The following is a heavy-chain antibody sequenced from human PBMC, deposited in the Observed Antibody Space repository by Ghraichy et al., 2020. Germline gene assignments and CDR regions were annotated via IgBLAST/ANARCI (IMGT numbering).Heavy chain of an antibody. CDR3: AKVWGLVGYDFWSGLATDYFDY. J-gene: IGHJ4*02. CDR1: GFTFSSYA. Sequence: GGSLRLSCAASGFTFSSYAMSWVRQAPGKGLEWVSAISGSGGSTYYADSVKGRFTISRDNSKNTLYLQMNSLRAEDTAVYYCAKVWGLVGYDFWSGLATDYFDYWGQGTLVTVSS. D-gene: IGHD3-3*01. CDR2: ISGSGGST. V-gene: IGHV3-23*01.